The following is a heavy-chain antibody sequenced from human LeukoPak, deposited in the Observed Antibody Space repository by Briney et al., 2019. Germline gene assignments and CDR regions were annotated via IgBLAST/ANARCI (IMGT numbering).Heavy chain of an antibody. Sequence: SETLSLTCTVSGGSIGTFYWAWIRQPPGKGPEWIGYISYSGITYYNPSLKSRVTISVDTSKNQFSLKLSSVTAADTAVYYCARLDSIHLITYWGQGTLVTVSS. D-gene: IGHD3-16*01. CDR2: ISYSGIT. CDR3: ARLDSIHLITY. J-gene: IGHJ4*02. V-gene: IGHV4-59*08. CDR1: GGSIGTFY.